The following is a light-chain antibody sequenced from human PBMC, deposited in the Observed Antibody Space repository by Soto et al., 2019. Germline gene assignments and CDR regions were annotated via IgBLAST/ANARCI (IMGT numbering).Light chain of an antibody. CDR3: QQYNNWPPCT. Sequence: EIVMTQSPATLSVSPGERATLSCRASQSVSSNLAWYQQKPGQAPRLLIYGASTRATGIPARFSGCGSGTEFTLTISSLQSEDFAVYYCQQYNNWPPCTFGQGTKLEIK. CDR1: QSVSSN. CDR2: GAS. J-gene: IGKJ2*02. V-gene: IGKV3-15*01.